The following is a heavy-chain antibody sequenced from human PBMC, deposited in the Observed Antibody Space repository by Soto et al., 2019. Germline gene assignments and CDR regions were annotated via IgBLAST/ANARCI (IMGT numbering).Heavy chain of an antibody. CDR2: IFLSGST. V-gene: IGHV4-30-2*01. CDR1: GGSISSGGYS. CDR3: AAGGGLPRYY. J-gene: IGHJ4*02. Sequence: SETLSLTCAVSGGSISSGGYSWSWIRQPPGKGLEWFGYIFLSGSTSYNPSLKSRVTISVDRSKNQFSLKLSFVTAADTAVYYCAAGGGLPRYYWGQGTLVTVSS. D-gene: IGHD5-12*01.